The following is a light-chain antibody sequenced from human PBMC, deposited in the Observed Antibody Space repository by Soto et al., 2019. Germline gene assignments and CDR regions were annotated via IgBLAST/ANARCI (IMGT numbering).Light chain of an antibody. V-gene: IGKV1-5*01. J-gene: IGKJ1*01. CDR1: QTITTW. Sequence: DIQMTQSPSTLSASVGDRVTINCRASQTITTWLAWYQQKPGKAPKLLIYDASTLESGVPSRFSGSGFGTEFSRTLSSLQPFDFASYYCQQYNTLSGTFGQGTKVEIK. CDR2: DAS. CDR3: QQYNTLSGT.